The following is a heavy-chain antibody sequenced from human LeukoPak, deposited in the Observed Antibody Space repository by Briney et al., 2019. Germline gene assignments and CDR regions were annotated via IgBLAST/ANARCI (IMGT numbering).Heavy chain of an antibody. Sequence: SETLSLTCAVSGGSISSGGYYWSWIRQPPGKGLEWIGEINHSGSTNYNPSLKSRVTISVDTSKNQFSLKLSSVTAADTAVYYCAREGIAAAGIDYWGQGTLVTVSS. D-gene: IGHD6-13*01. CDR3: AREGIAAAGIDY. CDR1: GGSISSGGYY. CDR2: INHSGST. V-gene: IGHV4-61*08. J-gene: IGHJ4*02.